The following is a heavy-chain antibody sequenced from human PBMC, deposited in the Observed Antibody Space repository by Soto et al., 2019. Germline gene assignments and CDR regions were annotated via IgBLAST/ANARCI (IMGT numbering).Heavy chain of an antibody. CDR1: GGSISSGGYY. V-gene: IGHV4-31*03. Sequence: SETLSLTCTVSGGSISSGGYYWSWIRQHPGKGLEWIGYIYYSGSTYYNPSLKSRVTISVDTSKNQFSLKLSSVTAADTAVYYCARMYCSGGSCYPRYYYGMDVWGQGTTVTVSS. J-gene: IGHJ6*02. CDR3: ARMYCSGGSCYPRYYYGMDV. CDR2: IYYSGST. D-gene: IGHD2-15*01.